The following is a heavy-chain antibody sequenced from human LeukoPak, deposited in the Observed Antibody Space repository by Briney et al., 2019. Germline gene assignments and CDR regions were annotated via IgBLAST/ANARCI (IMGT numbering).Heavy chain of an antibody. V-gene: IGHV4-59*12. J-gene: IGHJ2*01. D-gene: IGHD3-3*02. CDR1: GGSTGSDY. CDR3: ARDSISSPFHKYWYFDL. CDR2: VYYSGVT. Sequence: SETLSLTCSVSGGSTGSDYWSWIRQPPGKGLEWIAYVYYSGVTSYNPSLKSRVAISIDTSKNQFSLNLTSVTAADTAVYYCARDSISSPFHKYWYFDLWGRGTLVTVSS.